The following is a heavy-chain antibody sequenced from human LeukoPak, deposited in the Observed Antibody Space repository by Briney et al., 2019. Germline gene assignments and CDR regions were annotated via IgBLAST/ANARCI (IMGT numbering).Heavy chain of an antibody. CDR2: ISYDGSNK. Sequence: GGSLRLSCAASGFTFSSYAMHWVRQAPGKGLEWVAVISYDGSNKYYADSVKGRFTISRDNAKNSLYLQMNSLRAEDTAVYYCARVAAAGTYYYYYYMDVWGKGTTVTISS. J-gene: IGHJ6*03. V-gene: IGHV3-30*04. D-gene: IGHD6-13*01. CDR3: ARVAAAGTYYYYYYMDV. CDR1: GFTFSSYA.